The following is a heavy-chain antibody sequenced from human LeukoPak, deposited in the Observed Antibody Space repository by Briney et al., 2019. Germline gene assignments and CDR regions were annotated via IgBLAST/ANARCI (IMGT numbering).Heavy chain of an antibody. CDR1: GGSISSSSYF. V-gene: IGHV4-39*01. CDR3: ARHRVLGIAAAPYYFDS. D-gene: IGHD6-13*01. Sequence: SETLSLTCTVSGGSISSSSYFWGWIRQPPGKGLEWIGSVYYGGSTYYNPSLKSRVTISVDTSKNQFSLKLRSVTAADTALYYCARHRVLGIAAAPYYFDSWGQGTLVTVSS. J-gene: IGHJ4*02. CDR2: VYYGGST.